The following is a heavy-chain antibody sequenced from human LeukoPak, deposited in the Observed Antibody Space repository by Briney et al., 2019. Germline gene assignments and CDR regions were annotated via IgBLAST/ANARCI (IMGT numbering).Heavy chain of an antibody. J-gene: IGHJ5*02. CDR1: GDSVSSNSAA. Sequence: SQTLSLTCAISGDSVSSNSAAWNWIRQSPSRGLEWLGRTYYRPKWYNDYAVSVKSRRTINPDTSKNQFSLQLNSVTPEDTAVYYCARDSSSGWYIPNTNWFDPWGQGTLVTVSS. D-gene: IGHD6-19*01. CDR2: TYYRPKWYN. V-gene: IGHV6-1*01. CDR3: ARDSSSGWYIPNTNWFDP.